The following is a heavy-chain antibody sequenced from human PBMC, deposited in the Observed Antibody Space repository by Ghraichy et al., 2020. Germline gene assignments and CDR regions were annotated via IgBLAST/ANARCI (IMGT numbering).Heavy chain of an antibody. CDR1: GDSVSSNSAA. CDR2: TYYRSKWYN. J-gene: IGHJ2*01. CDR3: ARAEWVAITNWYFDL. Sequence: SETLSLTCAISGDSVSSNSAAWNWIRQSPSRGLEWLGRTYYRSKWYNDYAVSVKSRMTISPDTSKNQFSLQLNSVTPEDTAVYYCARAEWVAITNWYFDLWGRGTLVTVSS. V-gene: IGHV6-1*01. D-gene: IGHD3-3*01.